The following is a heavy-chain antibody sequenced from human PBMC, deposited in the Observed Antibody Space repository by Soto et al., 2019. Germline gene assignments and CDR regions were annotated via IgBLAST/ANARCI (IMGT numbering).Heavy chain of an antibody. CDR2: INHSGST. V-gene: IGHV4-34*01. CDR1: GGSFSGYY. Sequence: PSETLSLTCAVYGGSFSGYYWSWIRQPPGKGLEWIGEINHSGSTNYNPSLKSRVTISVDTSKNQFSLKLSSVTAADTAVYYCARGPHYFDWLRGFLGNLFDPWGQGTLVTVSS. D-gene: IGHD3-9*01. J-gene: IGHJ5*02. CDR3: ARGPHYFDWLRGFLGNLFDP.